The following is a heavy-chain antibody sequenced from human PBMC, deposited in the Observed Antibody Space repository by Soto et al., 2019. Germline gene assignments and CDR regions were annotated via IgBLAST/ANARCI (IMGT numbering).Heavy chain of an antibody. Sequence: ASETLSLTCTVSGGPSSRGGDYWSRIRQLPGKGLEYIGYIYHSGSTYYNPSLKSRLSLSIDTSKSQFSLRLSSVTAADTAIYYCARLKDYDILAGRLYYSGMDVWGQGTTVTVSS. CDR1: GGPSSRGGDY. V-gene: IGHV4-31*03. J-gene: IGHJ6*02. D-gene: IGHD3-9*01. CDR3: ARLKDYDILAGRLYYSGMDV. CDR2: IYHSGST.